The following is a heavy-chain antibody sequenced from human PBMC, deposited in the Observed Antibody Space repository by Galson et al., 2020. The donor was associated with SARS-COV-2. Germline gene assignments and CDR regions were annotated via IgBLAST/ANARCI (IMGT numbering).Heavy chain of an antibody. V-gene: IGHV5-51*01. CDR3: GTYCSSTSCHSLLDAFDI. CDR2: IYPGDSDT. D-gene: IGHD2-2*01. Sequence: GESLKISCKGSGYSFTSYWIGWVRQMPGKGLEWMGIIYPGDSDTRYSPSFQGQVTISADKSISTAYLQWSSLKASDTAMYYCGTYCSSTSCHSLLDAFDIWGQGTMVTASS. CDR1: GYSFTSYW. J-gene: IGHJ3*02.